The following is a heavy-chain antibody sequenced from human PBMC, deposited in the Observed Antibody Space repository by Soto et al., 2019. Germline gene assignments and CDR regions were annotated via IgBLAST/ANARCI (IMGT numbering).Heavy chain of an antibody. CDR1: GGSISSYY. V-gene: IGHV4-59*08. D-gene: IGHD4-17*01. CDR3: ARPSGHFYGDEEGYGAFDI. J-gene: IGHJ3*02. CDR2: IYYSGST. Sequence: KASETLSLTCTVSGGSISSYYWSWIRQPPGKGLEWIGYIYYSGSTNYNPSLKSRVTISVDTSKNQFSLKLSSVTAADTAVYYCARPSGHFYGDEEGYGAFDIWGQGTMVTVSS.